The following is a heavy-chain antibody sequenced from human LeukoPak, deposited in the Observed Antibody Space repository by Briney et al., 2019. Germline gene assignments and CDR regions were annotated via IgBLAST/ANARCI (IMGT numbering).Heavy chain of an antibody. J-gene: IGHJ3*02. D-gene: IGHD5-12*01. Sequence: GGSLRLSCAASGFTFDDYAMHWVRQAPGKGLEWVSGISWNSGSIGYADSVKGRFTISRDNAKNSLYLQMNSLRAEDTALYYCAKASGYAPLDAFDIWGQGTMVTVSS. CDR3: AKASGYAPLDAFDI. V-gene: IGHV3-9*01. CDR1: GFTFDDYA. CDR2: ISWNSGSI.